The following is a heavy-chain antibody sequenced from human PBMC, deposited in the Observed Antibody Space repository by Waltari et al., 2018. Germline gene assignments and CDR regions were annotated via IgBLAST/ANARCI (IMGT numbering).Heavy chain of an antibody. V-gene: IGHV3-48*03. Sequence: EVQLVESGGRSVLPGESLRLSCAASGFTFLNYAINWVRQAPGKGLEWIAYIGSSGSTIYYADSVKGRFTVSRDNARDSAFLQMDTLRVEDTAVYFCARAGLSRPFDWPYFDSWGPGTLVTVSS. D-gene: IGHD3-9*01. J-gene: IGHJ4*02. CDR3: ARAGLSRPFDWPYFDS. CDR1: GFTFLNYA. CDR2: IGSSGSTI.